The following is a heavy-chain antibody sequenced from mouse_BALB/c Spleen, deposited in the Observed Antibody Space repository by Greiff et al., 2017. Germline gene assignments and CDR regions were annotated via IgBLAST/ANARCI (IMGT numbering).Heavy chain of an antibody. CDR2: IDPANGNT. Sequence: EVKLMESGAELVKPGASVKLSCTASGFNIKDTYMHWVKQRPEQGLEWIGRIDPANGNTKYDPKFQGKATITADTSSNTAYLQLSSLTSEDTAVYYCAIYAMDYWGQGTSVTVSS. J-gene: IGHJ4*01. CDR3: AIYAMDY. V-gene: IGHV14-3*02. CDR1: GFNIKDTY.